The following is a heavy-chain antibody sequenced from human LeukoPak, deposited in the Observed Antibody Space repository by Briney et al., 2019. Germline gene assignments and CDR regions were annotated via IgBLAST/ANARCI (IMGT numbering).Heavy chain of an antibody. CDR3: AREDVDITVATSGAFDI. V-gene: IGHV3-74*01. Sequence: GGSLRLSCAASGFTFSSYWMHWVRQAPGKGLAWVSRIISDGSSTSYADSVKGRFTISRDNAKNTLFLQMNSLRAEDTALYYCAREDVDITVATSGAFDIWGQGTMVTVSS. J-gene: IGHJ3*02. CDR1: GFTFSSYW. D-gene: IGHD6-19*01. CDR2: IISDGSST.